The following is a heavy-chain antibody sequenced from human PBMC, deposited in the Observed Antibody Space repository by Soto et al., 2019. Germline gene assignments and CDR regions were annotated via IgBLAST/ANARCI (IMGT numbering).Heavy chain of an antibody. Sequence: SVKVSCKASGFTFTSSAMQWVRQARGQRLEWIGWIVVGSGNTNYAQKFQERVTITRDMSTSTAYMELSSLRSEDTAVYYCAVGGSRNLINAFDIWGQGTMVTLSS. V-gene: IGHV1-58*02. CDR2: IVVGSGNT. J-gene: IGHJ3*02. CDR1: GFTFTSSA. D-gene: IGHD1-7*01. CDR3: AVGGSRNLINAFDI.